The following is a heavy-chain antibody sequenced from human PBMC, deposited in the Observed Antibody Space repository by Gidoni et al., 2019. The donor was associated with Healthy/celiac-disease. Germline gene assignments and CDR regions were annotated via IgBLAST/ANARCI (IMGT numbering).Heavy chain of an antibody. V-gene: IGHV1-69*01. CDR2: IIPIFGTA. D-gene: IGHD4-4*01. CDR3: AHKAGDYSNSREYYGMDV. CDR1: GGTFSSYA. J-gene: IGHJ6*02. Sequence: QVQLVQSGAEVKKPGSSVKVSCKASGGTFSSYAISWVRQAPGQGLEWMGGIIPIFGTANYAQKFQGRVTITADESTSTAYMELSSLRSEDTAVYYCAHKAGDYSNSREYYGMDVWGQGTTVTVSS.